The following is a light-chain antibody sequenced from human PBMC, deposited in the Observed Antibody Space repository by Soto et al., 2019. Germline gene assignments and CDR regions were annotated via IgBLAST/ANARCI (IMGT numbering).Light chain of an antibody. J-gene: IGLJ1*01. Sequence: QSVLTQPASVSGSPGQSITISCTGTSSDVGGYNLVSWYQQHPGKAPKLMIYDVTKRPSGVSNRFSGSKSGDTASLTISGLQLEDEADYYCCSFAGAITLYVFGTGTKLTVL. V-gene: IGLV2-23*02. CDR1: SSDVGGYNL. CDR3: CSFAGAITLYV. CDR2: DVT.